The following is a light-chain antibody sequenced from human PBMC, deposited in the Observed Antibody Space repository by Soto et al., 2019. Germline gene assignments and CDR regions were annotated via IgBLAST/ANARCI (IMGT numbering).Light chain of an antibody. CDR2: GAS. CDR3: QQTYTTPEIT. J-gene: IGKJ5*01. Sequence: DIQMTQSPSSLSASVGYIFTITCRASQSISIYLNWYQLKPGKAPNLLMYGASYLKSGVPTRFSGSGSGTDFTLTISSLQPEDFAIYYCQQTYTTPEITFGQGTRLEIK. V-gene: IGKV1-39*01. CDR1: QSISIY.